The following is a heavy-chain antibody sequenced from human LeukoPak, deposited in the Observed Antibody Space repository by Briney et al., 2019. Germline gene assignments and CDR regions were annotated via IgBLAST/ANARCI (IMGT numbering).Heavy chain of an antibody. CDR2: IKSGSTII. CDR3: ARVHNRVH. J-gene: IGHJ4*02. D-gene: IGHD2/OR15-2a*01. CDR1: GFSLSDYY. Sequence: GGSLTLSCAVSGFSLSDYYVNWLREVPGKGLEWVSYIKSGSTIIFYADSVKGRFSVSRDNANNSVHLQMTNLRDDDTAVYYCARVHNRVHWGQGVQVTVSS. V-gene: IGHV3-11*04.